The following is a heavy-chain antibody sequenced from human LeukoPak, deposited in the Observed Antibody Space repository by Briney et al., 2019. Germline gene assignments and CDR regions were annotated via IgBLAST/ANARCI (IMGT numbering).Heavy chain of an antibody. CDR2: VYTSGST. CDR3: ARDRRGSSSLDY. D-gene: IGHD6-13*01. V-gene: IGHV4-61*02. Sequence: SQTLSLTCTVSGGSISSASYYWSWIRQPAGKGLEWIGRVYTSGSTNYNPSLESRVTMSVDTSKNQFSLNLSSVTAADTAVYYCARDRRGSSSLDYWGQGTLVTVSS. CDR1: GGSISSASYY. J-gene: IGHJ4*02.